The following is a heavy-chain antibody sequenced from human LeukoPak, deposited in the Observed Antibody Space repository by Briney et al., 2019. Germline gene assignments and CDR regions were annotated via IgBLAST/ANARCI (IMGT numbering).Heavy chain of an antibody. Sequence: SVKVSCKASGGTFSSCTISWVRQAPGQGLEWMGRIIPILGIANYAQKFQGRVTITADKSTSTAYMELSSLRSEGTAVYYCARMPCSGGSCYPDYWGQGTLVTVSS. CDR2: IIPILGIA. J-gene: IGHJ4*02. CDR3: ARMPCSGGSCYPDY. D-gene: IGHD2-15*01. V-gene: IGHV1-69*02. CDR1: GGTFSSCT.